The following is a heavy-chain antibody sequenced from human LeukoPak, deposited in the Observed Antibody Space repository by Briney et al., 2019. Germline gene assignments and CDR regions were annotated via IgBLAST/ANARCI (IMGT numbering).Heavy chain of an antibody. V-gene: IGHV3-23*01. CDR3: ARDLTIFSG. D-gene: IGHD3-9*01. CDR2: LSGLGGVT. CDR1: GFTFSSYA. Sequence: GGSLRLSCAASGFTFSSYAMSWVRQAPGKGLEWVSSLSGLGGVTYYAASVKGRFTISRDNSRNTLYLQMNSLRDEDTAVYYCARDLTIFSGRGQGTLVTVSS. J-gene: IGHJ4*02.